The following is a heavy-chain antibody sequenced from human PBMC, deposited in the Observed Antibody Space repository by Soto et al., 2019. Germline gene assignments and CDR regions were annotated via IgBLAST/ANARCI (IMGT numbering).Heavy chain of an antibody. J-gene: IGHJ2*01. D-gene: IGHD3-22*01. CDR3: ARRVGITYYDDSSGYPPGWYFDL. Sequence: SVKVSCKASGGTFSSYAISWVRQAPGQGLEWMGGIIPIFGTANYAQKFQGRVTITADESTSTAYMELSSLRSEDTAVYYCARRVGITYYDDSSGYPPGWYFDLWGRGTPVTVSS. V-gene: IGHV1-69*13. CDR2: IIPIFGTA. CDR1: GGTFSSYA.